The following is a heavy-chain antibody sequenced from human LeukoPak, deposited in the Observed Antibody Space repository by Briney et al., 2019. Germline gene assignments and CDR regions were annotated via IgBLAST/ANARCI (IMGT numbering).Heavy chain of an antibody. CDR3: ARERSGSEIFARSFDI. J-gene: IGHJ3*02. V-gene: IGHV4-4*02. CDR2: IYHSGST. Sequence: PSETLSLTCAVSGGSISSSNWWSWVRQPPGKGLEWIGEIYHSGSTNYNPSLKSRIIISVDKSKNQFSLKLSSVTAADTAVYYCARERSGSEIFARSFDIWGQGTMVTVSS. CDR1: GGSISSSNW. D-gene: IGHD3-3*01.